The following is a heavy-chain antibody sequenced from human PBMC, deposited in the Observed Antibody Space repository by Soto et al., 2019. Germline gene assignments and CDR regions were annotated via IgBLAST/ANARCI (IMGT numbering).Heavy chain of an antibody. J-gene: IGHJ5*02. CDR1: GFTFGTYA. CDR2: ITGSGGST. CDR3: AKDRSVDTRDWFDP. D-gene: IGHD5-18*01. Sequence: GGSLRLSCPASGFTFGTYAMNWVRQAPGKGLEWASGITGSGGSTYYADSVKGRFTISRDNSKNTLYLQMNSLRADDTAVYYCAKDRSVDTRDWFDPWGQGTLVTVSS. V-gene: IGHV3-23*01.